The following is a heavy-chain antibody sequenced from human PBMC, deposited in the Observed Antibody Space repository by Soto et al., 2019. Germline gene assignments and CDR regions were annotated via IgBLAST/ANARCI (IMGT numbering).Heavy chain of an antibody. CDR2: INQDGSEK. CDR1: ESTVSRDW. Sequence: EVHLVESGGGLVQTGGSLRLSCAIFESTVSRDWMNWVRQAPGKGLEWVAHINQDGSEKYYVDSVKGRFTISRDNAKKSLYRQMNRLRPADAASYYGSGGGGDAVRGHGTLVTVAS. J-gene: IGHJ4*01. CDR3: SGGGGDAV. D-gene: IGHD3-16*01. V-gene: IGHV3-7*04.